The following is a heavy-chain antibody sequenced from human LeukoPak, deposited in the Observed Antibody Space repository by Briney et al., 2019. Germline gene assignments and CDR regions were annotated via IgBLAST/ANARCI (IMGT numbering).Heavy chain of an antibody. CDR2: IWYDGSNK. V-gene: IGHV3-33*01. CDR3: ARGGTYYDILTGYYLSAPLDY. J-gene: IGHJ4*02. CDR1: GFTFSSYG. D-gene: IGHD3-9*01. Sequence: GGSLRLSCAASGFTFSSYGMRWVRQAPGKGLEWVAVIWYDGSNKYYADSVKGRFTISRDNSKNTLYLQMNSLRAEDTAVYYCARGGTYYDILTGYYLSAPLDYWGQGTLVTVSS.